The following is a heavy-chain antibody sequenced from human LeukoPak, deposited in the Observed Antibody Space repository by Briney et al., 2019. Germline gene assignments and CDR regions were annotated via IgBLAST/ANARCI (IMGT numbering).Heavy chain of an antibody. CDR3: ASSSPSAAGAWFDP. CDR1: GDSVFNNRAA. CDR2: TYYRSRWSS. D-gene: IGHD6-13*01. J-gene: IGHJ5*02. V-gene: IGHV6-1*01. Sequence: SQTLSLTCGISGDSVFNNRAAWNWIRQSPSRGLEWLGRTYYRSRWSSEYAVSVKSRITFNADASKNQFSLHLDSVTPEDTAVYYCASSSPSAAGAWFDPWGQGTLVTVSS.